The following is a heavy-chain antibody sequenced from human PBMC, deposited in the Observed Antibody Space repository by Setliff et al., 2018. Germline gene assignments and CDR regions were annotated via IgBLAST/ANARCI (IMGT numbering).Heavy chain of an antibody. CDR3: ARLWRRIQQIDY. V-gene: IGHV4-38-2*01. CDR1: GYSISSGYY. Sequence: KPSETLSLTCAVSGYSISSGYYWGWIRQPPGKGLEWIGSIYHSGSTYYNPSLKSRVTISVDTSKNQFSLKLSSVTAADTAVYYCARLWRRIQQIDYWGQGTLVTV. J-gene: IGHJ4*02. D-gene: IGHD3-10*01. CDR2: IYHSGST.